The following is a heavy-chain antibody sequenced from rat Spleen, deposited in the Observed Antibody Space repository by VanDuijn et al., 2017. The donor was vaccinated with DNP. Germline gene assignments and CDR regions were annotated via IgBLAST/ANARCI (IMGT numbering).Heavy chain of an antibody. CDR3: AIDLQTGRA. J-gene: IGHJ4*01. CDR1: GFTFSSFS. Sequence: EVQLVESGGGLVQPGRSMKLSCAASGFTFSSFSMAWVRQSTKVLEWVATISSSGDKIYYRESVKGRFPISRDNAKSTLYLQMDSLRSEDTATYYCAIDLQTGRAWGQGTSVTVSS. V-gene: IGHV5-46*01. D-gene: IGHD3-2*01. CDR2: ISSSGDKI.